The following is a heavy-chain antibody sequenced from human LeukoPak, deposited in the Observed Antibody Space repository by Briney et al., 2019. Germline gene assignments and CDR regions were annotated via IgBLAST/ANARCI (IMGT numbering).Heavy chain of an antibody. Sequence: GASVKVSCKASGYTFTSYGISWVRQAPGQGLEWMGWISAYNGNTNYAQKLQGRVTMTTDTSTSTAYMELRSLRSDDTAVYYCARGFRRLTGPINPYYFDYWGQGTLVTVSS. CDR1: GYTFTSYG. V-gene: IGHV1-18*01. J-gene: IGHJ4*02. CDR3: ARGFRRLTGPINPYYFDY. CDR2: ISAYNGNT. D-gene: IGHD3-9*01.